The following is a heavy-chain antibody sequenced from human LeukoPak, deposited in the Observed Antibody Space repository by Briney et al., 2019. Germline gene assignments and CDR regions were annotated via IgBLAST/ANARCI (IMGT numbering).Heavy chain of an antibody. CDR2: IYYSGST. D-gene: IGHD2-15*01. Sequence: SETLSLTCTVSGGSISSGGYYWNWIRQHPGKGLEWIGYIYYSGSTHYNPSLQSRLTISVDTSKNQFSLRLSSVTAADTAVYYCARDRGPYWTGGSCFGWFDPWGQGTLVTVSS. CDR1: GGSISSGGYY. CDR3: ARDRGPYWTGGSCFGWFDP. J-gene: IGHJ5*02. V-gene: IGHV4-31*03.